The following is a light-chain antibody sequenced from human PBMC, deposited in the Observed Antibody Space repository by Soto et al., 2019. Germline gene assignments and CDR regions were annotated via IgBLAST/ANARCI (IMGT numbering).Light chain of an antibody. Sequence: IQITQSSSSLSASGGGRGNITCRASQGISSYLAWYQQKPGKAPKLLISKASSLESGVPSRFSGSGSGTEFTLTISSLQPDDFAPYYCQQYNPYSPWTFGQGTKWIS. CDR2: KAS. J-gene: IGKJ1*01. CDR1: QGISSY. V-gene: IGKV1-5*03. CDR3: QQYNPYSPWT.